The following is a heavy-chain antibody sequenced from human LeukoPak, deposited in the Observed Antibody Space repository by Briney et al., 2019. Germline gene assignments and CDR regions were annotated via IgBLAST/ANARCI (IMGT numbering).Heavy chain of an antibody. Sequence: SETLSLTCTVSGGSISSSSYYWGWIRQPPGKGLEWIGSIYYSGSTYYNPSLKSRVTISVDTSKNQFSLKLSSVTAEDTAVYYCARLARDELLWFGELVYYFDYWGQGTLVTVSS. CDR1: GGSISSSSYY. CDR2: IYYSGST. J-gene: IGHJ4*02. CDR3: ARLARDELLWFGELVYYFDY. V-gene: IGHV4-39*01. D-gene: IGHD3-10*01.